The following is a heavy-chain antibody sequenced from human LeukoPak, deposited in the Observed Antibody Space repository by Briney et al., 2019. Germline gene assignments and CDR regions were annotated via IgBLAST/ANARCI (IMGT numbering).Heavy chain of an antibody. CDR2: IYYSGST. CDR1: GGSITSYY. V-gene: IGHV4-59*12. J-gene: IGHJ3*02. CDR3: ARISGITMIVVVVTDAFDI. Sequence: SETLSLTCTVSGGSITSYYWSWIRQPPGKGLEWIGYIYYSGSTTYNSSLKSRVTISVDTSKNQFSLRLSSVTAADTAVYYCARISGITMIVVVVTDAFDIWGQGTMVTVSS. D-gene: IGHD3-22*01.